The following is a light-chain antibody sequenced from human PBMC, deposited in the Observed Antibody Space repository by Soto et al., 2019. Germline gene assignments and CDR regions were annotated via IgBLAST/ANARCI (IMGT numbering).Light chain of an antibody. CDR2: AGS. CDR1: QSISNY. V-gene: IGKV1-39*01. J-gene: IGKJ4*01. CDR3: QQSYSTPT. Sequence: DIQMTQSPSSLSASVGDRVTITCRASQSISNYVNWYQQKPGEAPILLIYAGSSLQSGVPSRFGGSGSGTDFTLTITSLQPDDFATYYCQQSYSTPTFGGGTKVEIK.